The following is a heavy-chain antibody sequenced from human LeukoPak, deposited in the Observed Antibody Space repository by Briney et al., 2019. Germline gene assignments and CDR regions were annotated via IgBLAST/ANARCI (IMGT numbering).Heavy chain of an antibody. Sequence: GGSLRLSRVASGFTFTNYAMTWVRQAPGKGLEWVSSIFNTGSTYYADSVKGRVTISRDNSRNMVYLQMNSLRAEDTAVYYCAKDRTYHSDFSAYYFSPPLQQYWGQGTLVTVSS. CDR2: IFNTGST. J-gene: IGHJ4*02. CDR3: AKDRTYHSDFSAYYFSPPLQQY. V-gene: IGHV3-23*01. D-gene: IGHD3-22*01. CDR1: GFTFTNYA.